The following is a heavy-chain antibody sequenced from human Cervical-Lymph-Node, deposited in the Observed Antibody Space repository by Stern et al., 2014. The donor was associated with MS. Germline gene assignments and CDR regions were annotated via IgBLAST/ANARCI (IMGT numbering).Heavy chain of an antibody. CDR2: IYYSGTT. Sequence: DQLVESGPGLLRPSETLSLTCTVSGASIDHHFWSWIRQPPGKGLEWIGYIYYSGTTNYNASLKSRVAISINTSRTQFSLRLSSVTAADTAVYYCARATDLWGQGTLVAVSS. J-gene: IGHJ5*02. V-gene: IGHV4-59*11. CDR1: GASIDHHF. CDR3: ARATDL.